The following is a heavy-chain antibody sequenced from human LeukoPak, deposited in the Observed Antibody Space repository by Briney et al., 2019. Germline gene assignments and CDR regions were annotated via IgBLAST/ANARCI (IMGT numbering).Heavy chain of an antibody. Sequence: ASVKVSCKASGYTFTSYGISWVRQAPGLGLEWMGWISAYNGNTNYAQKLQGRVTMTTDTSTSTAYMELRSLRSDDTAVYYCARVRVATNIGDYWGQGTLVTVSS. D-gene: IGHD5-12*01. CDR3: ARVRVATNIGDY. J-gene: IGHJ4*02. CDR2: ISAYNGNT. CDR1: GYTFTSYG. V-gene: IGHV1-18*01.